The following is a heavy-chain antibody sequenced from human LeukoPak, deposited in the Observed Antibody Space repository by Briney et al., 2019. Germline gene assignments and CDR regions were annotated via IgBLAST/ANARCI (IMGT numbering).Heavy chain of an antibody. V-gene: IGHV3-21*01. CDR3: AKEILEDRTSPSCYWFAP. Sequence: GGSLRLSCAASGFTFSTYSMNWVRQAPGRGLEWVSSISGRSSHKYHADSVKGRFTISRDNAKNSLFLQKNNLRTQETAVNYWAKEILEDRTSPSCYWFAPWGQGTLVTVSS. CDR2: ISGRSSHK. D-gene: IGHD2-2*01. CDR1: GFTFSTYS. J-gene: IGHJ5*02.